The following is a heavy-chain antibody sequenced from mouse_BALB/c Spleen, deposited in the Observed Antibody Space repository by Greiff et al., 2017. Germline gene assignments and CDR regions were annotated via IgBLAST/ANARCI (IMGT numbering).Heavy chain of an antibody. J-gene: IGHJ3*01. V-gene: IGHV2-9*02. CDR3: ARDRGVRSPFAY. Sequence: QVQLKESGPGLVAPSQSLSITCTVSGFSLTSYGVHWVRQPPGKGLEWLGVIWAGGSTNYNSALMSRLSISKDNSKSQVFLKMNSLQTDDTAMYYCARDRGVRSPFAYWGQGTLVTVSA. CDR1: GFSLTSYG. D-gene: IGHD2-14*01. CDR2: IWAGGST.